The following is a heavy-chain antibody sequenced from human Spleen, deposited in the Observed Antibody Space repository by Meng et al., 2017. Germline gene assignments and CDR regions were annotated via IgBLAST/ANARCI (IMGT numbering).Heavy chain of an antibody. Sequence: GGSLRLSCAASGFTCDNFAMSWVRQAPGKGPEWVSGITAGGGSKYYANSVKGRFTISRDNSKNTLYLQMNSLRAEDTAVYYCAKDLTAVASGVYYFDYWGQGTLVTVSS. D-gene: IGHD6-19*01. J-gene: IGHJ4*02. CDR2: ITAGGGSK. V-gene: IGHV3-23*01. CDR1: GFTCDNFA. CDR3: AKDLTAVASGVYYFDY.